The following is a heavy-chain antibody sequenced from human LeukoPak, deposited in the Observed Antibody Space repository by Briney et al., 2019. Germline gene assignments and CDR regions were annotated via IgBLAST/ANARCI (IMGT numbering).Heavy chain of an antibody. CDR1: GYSFTSYW. Sequence: GESLKISRKGSGYSFTSYWIGCVRKMPGKSLECMGIIYPGDSDTRYSPSFQGQVTISADKSISTAYLQWSSLKASDNAMYYCARLYCSGGSCIVGWFDPWGQGTLVTVSS. CDR3: ARLYCSGGSCIVGWFDP. CDR2: IYPGDSDT. J-gene: IGHJ5*02. D-gene: IGHD2-15*01. V-gene: IGHV5-51*01.